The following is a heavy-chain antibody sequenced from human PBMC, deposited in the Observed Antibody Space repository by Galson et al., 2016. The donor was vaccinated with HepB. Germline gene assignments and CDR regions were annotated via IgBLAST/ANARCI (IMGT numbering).Heavy chain of an antibody. D-gene: IGHD1-14*01. Sequence: SLRLSCAASGFTVDTHALHWVRQAPGKGLQWVAGISYNGYNKFYADSVKGRFTISRDDSKNTVHLQMDSLRVEDTAVYYCARDLLGSVITRSFIDYWGQGTLVTVSS. J-gene: IGHJ4*02. CDR2: ISYNGYNK. CDR3: ARDLLGSVITRSFIDY. CDR1: GFTVDTHA. V-gene: IGHV3-30-3*01.